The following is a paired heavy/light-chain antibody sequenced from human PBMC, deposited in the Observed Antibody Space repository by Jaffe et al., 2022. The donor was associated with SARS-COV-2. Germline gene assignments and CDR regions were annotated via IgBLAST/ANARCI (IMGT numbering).Light chain of an antibody. CDR3: QQYNNWYT. CDR1: QSVNSN. J-gene: IGKJ2*01. CDR2: GAS. Sequence: EIVMTQSPATLSVSPGERATLSCRASQSVNSNLAWYQQNPGQAPRLLIYGASTRATGIPARFSGSGSGTEFTLTISSLQSEDFAVYYCQQYNNWYTFGQGTKLEIK. V-gene: IGKV3-15*01.
Heavy chain of an antibody. D-gene: IGHD6-19*01. Sequence: QVQLVESGGGVVQPGRSLRLSCVTSGFTFSTYGMHWVRQAPGKVLEWVAVVSLDGNNQYYADSVKGRFTIFRDNSKETVYLQMNSLRADDTAVYYCAKEGYVGSAWFWFDPWGQGTLVTVLS. J-gene: IGHJ5*02. CDR1: GFTFSTYG. CDR2: VSLDGNNQ. CDR3: AKEGYVGSAWFWFDP. V-gene: IGHV3-30*18.